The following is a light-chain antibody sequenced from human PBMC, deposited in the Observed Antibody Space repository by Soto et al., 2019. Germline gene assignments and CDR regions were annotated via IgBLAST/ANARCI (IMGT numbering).Light chain of an antibody. CDR1: SSNIGSNT. V-gene: IGLV1-44*01. Sequence: QSALTQPPSVSGTPGQRVTISCSGSSSNIGSNTVNWYQQLPGTAPKLLIYSNNQRPSGVPDRFSGSKSGTSASLAISGLQSEDEADYYCAAWDDSLNGLYVFGTGTKVTVL. CDR3: AAWDDSLNGLYV. J-gene: IGLJ1*01. CDR2: SNN.